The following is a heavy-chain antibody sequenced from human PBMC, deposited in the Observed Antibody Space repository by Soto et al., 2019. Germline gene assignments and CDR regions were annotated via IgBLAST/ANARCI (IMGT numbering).Heavy chain of an antibody. Sequence: QVQVVESGRGVVQPGRSLRLSCAASGFTFSDYAMHWVRQAPGKGLEWVTVTSYDGSTKYYADSVKGRFTISRDNPRNTLYLQVNSLRPEDTAVYYCASDGYAYGPNYCDYWGQGTLVTVSS. V-gene: IGHV3-30*03. CDR3: ASDGYAYGPNYCDY. CDR2: TSYDGSTK. J-gene: IGHJ4*02. D-gene: IGHD3-16*01. CDR1: GFTFSDYA.